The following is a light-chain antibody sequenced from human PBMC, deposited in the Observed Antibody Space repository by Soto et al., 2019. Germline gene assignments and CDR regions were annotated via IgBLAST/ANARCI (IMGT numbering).Light chain of an antibody. CDR1: QSISSY. CDR3: QQSYSTPMYT. CDR2: AAS. Sequence: DIQMTQSPSSLSASVGDRVTITCRASQSISSYLNWYQQNPGKAPKLLLYAASSLQSGVPSRFSGSGSGTDFTLTISSLQHEDFATYYCQQSYSTPMYTFGQGTKLEIK. V-gene: IGKV1-39*01. J-gene: IGKJ2*01.